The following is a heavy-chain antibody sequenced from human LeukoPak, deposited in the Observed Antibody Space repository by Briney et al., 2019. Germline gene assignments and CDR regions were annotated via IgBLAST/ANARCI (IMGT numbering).Heavy chain of an antibody. J-gene: IGHJ3*02. V-gene: IGHV4-59*01. CDR3: ARYRTNTGSAFDI. D-gene: IGHD1-14*01. CDR1: GGSISSYY. CDR2: IYYSGST. Sequence: SETLSLTCTVSGGSISSYYWSWIRQPPGKGLEWIGYIYYSGSTNYNPSLKSRVTISVDTSKNQFSLKLSSVTAADTAVYYCARYRTNTGSAFDIWGQGTMVTVSS.